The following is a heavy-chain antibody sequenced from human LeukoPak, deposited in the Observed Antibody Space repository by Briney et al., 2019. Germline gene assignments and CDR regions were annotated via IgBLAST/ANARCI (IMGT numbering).Heavy chain of an antibody. V-gene: IGHV3-21*01. J-gene: IGHJ4*02. CDR3: ARLYDICTGAFDY. D-gene: IGHD3-9*01. Sequence: GGSLRLSCAASGYTFTSYRMNWLRQAPGKGLEWVSSISSSSSYIYYADSVKGRFTISRDNAKNSLYLQMSSLRAEDTAIYYCARLYDICTGAFDYWGQETLVTVSS. CDR1: GYTFTSYR. CDR2: ISSSSSYI.